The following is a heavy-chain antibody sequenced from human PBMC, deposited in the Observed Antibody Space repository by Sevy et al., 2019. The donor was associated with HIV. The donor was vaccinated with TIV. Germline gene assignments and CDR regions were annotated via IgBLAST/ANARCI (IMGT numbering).Heavy chain of an antibody. D-gene: IGHD6-19*01. CDR1: GFTFSSYW. CDR2: IKQDGSEK. CDR3: AREGFSSGYPKGSGWYAYYYDGMDV. Sequence: GGSLRLSCAASGFTFSSYWMSWVRQAPGKGLEWVANIKQDGSEKYYVDSVKGRFTISRDNAKNSLYLQMNSLRAEDTAVYYCAREGFSSGYPKGSGWYAYYYDGMDVWGQGTTVTVSS. J-gene: IGHJ6*02. V-gene: IGHV3-7*01.